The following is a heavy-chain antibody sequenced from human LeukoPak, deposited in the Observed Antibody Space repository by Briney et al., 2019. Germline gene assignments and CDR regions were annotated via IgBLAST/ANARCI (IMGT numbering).Heavy chain of an antibody. CDR1: GFTFDDYA. J-gene: IGHJ3*02. CDR2: ISWNSGSI. CDR3: AKDISYGGAGDGAFDI. V-gene: IGHV3-9*03. Sequence: PGGSLRLSCAASGFTFDDYAMHWVRQAPGKGLEWVSGISWNSGSIGYADSVKGRITISRDNAKNSLYLQMNSLRAEDMALYYCAKDISYGGAGDGAFDIWGQGTMVTVSS. D-gene: IGHD4-23*01.